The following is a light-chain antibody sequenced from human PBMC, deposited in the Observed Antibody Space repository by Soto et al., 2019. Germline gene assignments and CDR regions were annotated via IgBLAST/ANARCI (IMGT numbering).Light chain of an antibody. Sequence: EIVLTQSPATLSLSPGERATLSCRASQSVSSYLAWYQQKPGQAPRLLIYDASNRATGIPARFSGSGSGTDLTLTISSLEPEDFAVYYCQQRSNWPTFGQATRLEIK. CDR2: DAS. CDR1: QSVSSY. J-gene: IGKJ5*01. V-gene: IGKV3-11*01. CDR3: QQRSNWPT.